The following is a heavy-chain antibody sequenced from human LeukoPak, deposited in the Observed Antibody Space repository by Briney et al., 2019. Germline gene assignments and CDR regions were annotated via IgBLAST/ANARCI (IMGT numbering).Heavy chain of an antibody. V-gene: IGHV3-48*03. D-gene: IGHD3-10*02. J-gene: IGHJ6*04. CDR1: GFTFSSYE. CDR3: AELGITMIGGV. Sequence: GGSLRLSCAASGFTFSSYEMNWGGQAPGKGLEWVSYISSSGSTIYYADSVKGRFTISRDNAKNSLYLQMNSLRAEDTAVYYCAELGITMIGGVWGKGTTVTISS. CDR2: ISSSGSTI.